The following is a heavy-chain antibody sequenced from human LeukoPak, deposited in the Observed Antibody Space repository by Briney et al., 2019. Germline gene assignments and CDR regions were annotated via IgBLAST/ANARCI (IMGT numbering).Heavy chain of an antibody. V-gene: IGHV3-7*01. CDR2: IKDDGRQK. CDR3: ARDASRGFDT. J-gene: IGHJ4*02. D-gene: IGHD5-24*01. Sequence: GGSLRLSCAPSGFTFSRYWMTWVRQTPGKRLEWVASIKDDGRQKYYVDSVKGRFTVSRDNAKSSAYLQMDSLRVEDTALYYCARDASRGFDTWGQGTLVTVSS. CDR1: GFTFSRYW.